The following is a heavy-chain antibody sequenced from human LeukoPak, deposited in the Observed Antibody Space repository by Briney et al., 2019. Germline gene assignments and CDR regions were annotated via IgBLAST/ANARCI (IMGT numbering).Heavy chain of an antibody. Sequence: GGSLRLSCAASGFTVSSNYMSWVRQAPGKGLEWVSVIYSGGSTYYADSVKGRFTISRDNSKNTLYLQMNSLRAEDTAVYYCARPQWELQSLNAFDIWGQGTMVTVSS. CDR1: GFTVSSNY. J-gene: IGHJ3*02. CDR2: IYSGGST. CDR3: ARPQWELQSLNAFDI. D-gene: IGHD1-26*01. V-gene: IGHV3-66*04.